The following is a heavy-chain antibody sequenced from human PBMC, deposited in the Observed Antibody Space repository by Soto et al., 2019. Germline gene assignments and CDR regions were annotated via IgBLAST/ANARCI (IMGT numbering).Heavy chain of an antibody. V-gene: IGHV3-74*01. CDR3: ARERLLGFGESSDY. D-gene: IGHD3-10*01. J-gene: IGHJ4*02. CDR2: INSDGSST. CDR1: GFTFSSYW. Sequence: EGQLVESGGGLVQPGGSLRLACAPSGFTFSSYWMHWVRQAPGKGLVWVSRINSDGSSTSYADSVKGRFTISRDNAKNTLYLQMNSLRAEDTDVYYCARERLLGFGESSDYWGQGTLVTVSS.